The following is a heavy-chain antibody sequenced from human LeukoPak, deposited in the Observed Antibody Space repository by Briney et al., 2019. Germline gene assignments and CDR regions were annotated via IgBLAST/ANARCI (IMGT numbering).Heavy chain of an antibody. D-gene: IGHD6-19*01. J-gene: IGHJ4*02. CDR1: GGSISSYY. Sequence: SETLSLTFTVSGGSISSYYWSWIRQPPGKGLEWIGYIYYSGSTNYNPSLKSRVTISVDTSKNQFSLKLSSVTAADTAVYYCARTRRDHSSGWYDGYYFDYWGQGTLVTVSS. V-gene: IGHV4-59*08. CDR2: IYYSGST. CDR3: ARTRRDHSSGWYDGYYFDY.